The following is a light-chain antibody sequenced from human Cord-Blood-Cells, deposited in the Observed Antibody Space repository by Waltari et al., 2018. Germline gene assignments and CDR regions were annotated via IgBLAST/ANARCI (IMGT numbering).Light chain of an antibody. CDR3: AAWDDSLNGWV. J-gene: IGLJ3*02. V-gene: IGLV1-44*01. Sequence: QSVLTQPPSASGTPGQRVTISCSGSSSNIGSNTVNWYQPLPGTAPKRLIYSNNRRPSGVPDRCSGSKSGTSASLAISGLQSEDEADYYCAAWDDSLNGWVFGGGTKLTVL. CDR2: SNN. CDR1: SSNIGSNT.